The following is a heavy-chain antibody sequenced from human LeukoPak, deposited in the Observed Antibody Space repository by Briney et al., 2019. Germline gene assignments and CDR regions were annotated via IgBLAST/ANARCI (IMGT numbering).Heavy chain of an antibody. CDR3: ARAASWYSVFDS. Sequence: SETLSLTCRVSGDSMSIYYGNWIRQPPGKGLEWIGNIYYSGSTDYNPSLKSRVTISVDTSKNQFSLKLSSVTAADTAVYFCARAASWYSVFDSWGQGTLVTVSS. V-gene: IGHV4-59*01. D-gene: IGHD6-13*01. CDR1: GDSMSIYY. J-gene: IGHJ4*02. CDR2: IYYSGST.